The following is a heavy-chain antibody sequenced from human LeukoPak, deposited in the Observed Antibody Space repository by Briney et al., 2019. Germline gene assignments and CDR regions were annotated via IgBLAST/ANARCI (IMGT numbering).Heavy chain of an antibody. CDR2: IYSGGST. V-gene: IGHV3-53*05. D-gene: IGHD3-9*01. CDR1: GFTVSSNY. J-gene: IGHJ4*02. CDR3: AREEKYYDILTGYYKGYFDY. Sequence: PGGSLRLSCAASGFTVSSNYMSWVRQAPGKGLEWVSVIYSGGSTYYADSVKGRFTISRDNSKNTLYLQMNSLRAEDTAVYYCAREEKYYDILTGYYKGYFDYWGQGALVTVSS.